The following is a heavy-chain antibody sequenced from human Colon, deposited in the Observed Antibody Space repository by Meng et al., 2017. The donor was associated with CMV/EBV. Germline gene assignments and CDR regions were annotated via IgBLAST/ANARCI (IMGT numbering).Heavy chain of an antibody. CDR3: ARADYSTSDGGRTYYYNGMDV. J-gene: IGHJ6*02. D-gene: IGHD4-11*01. CDR2: LYFSGRT. V-gene: IGHV4-59*12. Sequence: SETLSLTCSVSSGSITNYYWTWIRHTPGKGLEWIGYLYFSGRTKYKPSPKSRVTISADTTKRQLSLTLSSVTSADTAVYYCARADYSTSDGGRTYYYNGMDVWGPGTTVTVSS. CDR1: SGSITNYY.